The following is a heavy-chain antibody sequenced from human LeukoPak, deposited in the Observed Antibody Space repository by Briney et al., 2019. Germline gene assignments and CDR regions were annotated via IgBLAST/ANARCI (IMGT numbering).Heavy chain of an antibody. J-gene: IGHJ6*03. Sequence: SETLSLTCTVSGYSISSGYYWGWIRQPPGKGLEWIGSIYHSGSTYYNPSLKSRVTISVDTSKNQFSLKLSSVTAADTAVYYCARDTRYCSSTSCYFSYYYYMDVWGKGTTVTVSS. CDR1: GYSISSGYY. V-gene: IGHV4-38-2*02. CDR2: IYHSGST. D-gene: IGHD2-2*01. CDR3: ARDTRYCSSTSCYFSYYYYMDV.